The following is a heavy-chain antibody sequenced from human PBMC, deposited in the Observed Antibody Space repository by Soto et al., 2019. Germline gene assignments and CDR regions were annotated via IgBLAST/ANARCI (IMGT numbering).Heavy chain of an antibody. D-gene: IGHD6-13*01. Sequence: PSETLSLTCAVYGGAFSGYYWSWIRQPPGKGREWIGEINHSGSTNYNPSLKSRGTISVDTSKNQFSLTLSSVPAADTAVYYCARGPHLAAAGRSSDWFDPWGPGTLVTVSS. V-gene: IGHV4-34*01. J-gene: IGHJ5*02. CDR3: ARGPHLAAAGRSSDWFDP. CDR2: INHSGST. CDR1: GGAFSGYY.